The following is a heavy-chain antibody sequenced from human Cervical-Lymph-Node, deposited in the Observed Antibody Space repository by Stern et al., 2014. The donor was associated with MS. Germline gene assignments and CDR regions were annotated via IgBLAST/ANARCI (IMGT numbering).Heavy chain of an antibody. Sequence: LVESGGGVVQPGRSLRLSCAASGFTFKSYTMQWVRQAPGKGLEWVAVVIYNGTNKYYADSVNGRFTISRDNSKNTLFLQMNSLRPEDSAVYYCAKYAQSFDSWGQGTLVTVSS. CDR3: AKYAQSFDS. CDR2: VIYNGTNK. D-gene: IGHD2-2*01. V-gene: IGHV3-30*14. CDR1: GFTFKSYT. J-gene: IGHJ4*02.